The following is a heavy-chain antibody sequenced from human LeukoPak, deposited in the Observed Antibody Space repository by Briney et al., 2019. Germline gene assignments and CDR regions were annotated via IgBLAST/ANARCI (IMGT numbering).Heavy chain of an antibody. V-gene: IGHV4-59*01. CDR1: GGSISDYF. CDR3: VRHTTSGWYQVVY. J-gene: IGHJ4*02. CDR2: ITYSGRT. Sequence: SGTLSLTCTVSGGSISDYFWSWIRQPPGKGLEWIGFITYSGRTDQNPSLKSRVTISVDASKNQFSLNLTSVTAADTAVYYCVRHTTSGWYQVVYWGQGTLVTVSS. D-gene: IGHD6-19*01.